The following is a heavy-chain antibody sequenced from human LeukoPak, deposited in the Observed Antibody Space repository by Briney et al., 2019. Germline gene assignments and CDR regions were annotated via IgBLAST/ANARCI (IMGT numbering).Heavy chain of an antibody. CDR3: TSRVELIMIFGVAYFDY. CDR2: IKSKTDGGTT. V-gene: IGHV3-15*01. CDR1: GFTFSNAW. Sequence: GGSPRLSCAASGFTFSNAWMSWVRQAPGKGLEWVGRIKSKTDGGTTDYAAPVKGRFTISRDDSKDTLYLQMNSLKTEDTAVYYCTSRVELIMIFGVAYFDYWGQGTLVTVSS. J-gene: IGHJ4*02. D-gene: IGHD3-3*01.